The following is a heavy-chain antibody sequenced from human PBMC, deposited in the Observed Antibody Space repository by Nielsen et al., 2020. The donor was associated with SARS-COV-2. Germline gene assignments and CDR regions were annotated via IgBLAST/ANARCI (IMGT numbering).Heavy chain of an antibody. Sequence: ASVKVSCKASGYTFTSYAMHWVRQAPGQRLEWMGWINAGNGNTKYSQKFQGRVTITRDTSASTAYMELSSLRSEDTAVYYCARGSIRNYYELWYFDLWGRGTLVTVSS. CDR3: ARGSIRNYYELWYFDL. CDR2: INAGNGNT. V-gene: IGHV1-3*01. CDR1: GYTFTSYA. J-gene: IGHJ2*01. D-gene: IGHD3-22*01.